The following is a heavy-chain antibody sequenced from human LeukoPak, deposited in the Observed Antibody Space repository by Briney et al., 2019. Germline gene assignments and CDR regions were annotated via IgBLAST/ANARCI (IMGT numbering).Heavy chain of an antibody. CDR1: GFTFSSYS. D-gene: IGHD2-15*01. V-gene: IGHV3-21*01. CDR3: ARGGSYYYGMDV. Sequence: MAGGSLRLSCAASGFTFSSYSMNWVRQAPGKGLEWVSSISSSSSYIYYADSVKGRFTISRDNAKNSLYLQMNSLRAEDTAVYYCARGGSYYYGMDVWGQGTTVTASS. CDR2: ISSSSSYI. J-gene: IGHJ6*02.